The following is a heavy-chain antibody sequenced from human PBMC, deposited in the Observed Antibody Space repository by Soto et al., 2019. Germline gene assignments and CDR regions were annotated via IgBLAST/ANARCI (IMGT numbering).Heavy chain of an antibody. Sequence: PSETLSLTCTVSGGSITSYYWSWIRQSPGKGLEWIGYIFYSGSTNYNPSLNSRVTLSVDTSKNQFSLKLTSVTTADTAVYYCARHAPGGPFDSWGQGTLVTVSS. CDR1: GGSITSYY. V-gene: IGHV4-59*08. CDR3: ARHAPGGPFDS. CDR2: IFYSGST. J-gene: IGHJ4*02.